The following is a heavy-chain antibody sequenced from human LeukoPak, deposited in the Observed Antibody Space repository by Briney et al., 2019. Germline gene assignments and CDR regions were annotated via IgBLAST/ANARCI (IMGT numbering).Heavy chain of an antibody. CDR3: ARDPPWIQLWFDYYYMDV. Sequence: ASVKVSCKASGYTFTSYGISWVRQAPGQGLEWMGWISAYNGNTNYAQKLQGRVTMTTDTSTSTAYMELRSLRSDDTAVYYCARDPPWIQLWFDYYYMDVWGKGTTVTVSS. J-gene: IGHJ6*03. V-gene: IGHV1-18*01. CDR2: ISAYNGNT. CDR1: GYTFTSYG. D-gene: IGHD5-18*01.